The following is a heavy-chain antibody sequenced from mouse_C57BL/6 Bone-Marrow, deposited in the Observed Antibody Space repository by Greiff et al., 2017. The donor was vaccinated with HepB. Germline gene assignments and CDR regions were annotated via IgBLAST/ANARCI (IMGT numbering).Heavy chain of an antibody. CDR3: ARHDGFAY. Sequence: DVMLVESGGGLVKPGGSLKLSCAASGFTFSSYTMSWVRQTPEKRLEWVATISGGGGNTYYPDSVKGRFTISRDNAKNTLYLQMSSLRSEDTALYYCARHDGFAYWGQGTLVTVSA. CDR2: ISGGGGNT. CDR1: GFTFSSYT. D-gene: IGHD2-3*01. J-gene: IGHJ3*01. V-gene: IGHV5-9*01.